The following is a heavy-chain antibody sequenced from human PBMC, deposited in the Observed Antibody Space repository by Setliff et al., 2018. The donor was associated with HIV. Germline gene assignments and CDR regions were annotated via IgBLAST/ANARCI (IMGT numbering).Heavy chain of an antibody. V-gene: IGHV3-48*01. CDR1: GFTFSSYS. CDR2: ISGNNDAI. D-gene: IGHD3-3*01. J-gene: IGHJ4*02. CDR3: ARSTFFGVVIGWYYFDY. Sequence: GGSLRLSCAASGFTFSSYSMNWVRQAPGKGLEWVSYISGNNDAIHYADSVKGRFTISRDNANNSLYLQMNSLRAEDTAVYYCARSTFFGVVIGWYYFDYWGQGALVTVSS.